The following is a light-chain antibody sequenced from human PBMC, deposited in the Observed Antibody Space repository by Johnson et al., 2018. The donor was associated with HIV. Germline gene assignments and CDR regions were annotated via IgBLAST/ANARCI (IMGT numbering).Light chain of an antibody. CDR1: YSNIGNNY. CDR3: GTWDTRLSAGHV. Sequence: QSVLTQPPSVSAAPGQKVTISCSGSYSNIGNNYVSWHQQFPGTAPKFLIYDNNNRPSGIPDRISGSKSGTSATLGITRLQAGDEADDYCGTWDTRLSAGHVFGTGTKVTVL. J-gene: IGLJ1*01. CDR2: DNN. V-gene: IGLV1-51*01.